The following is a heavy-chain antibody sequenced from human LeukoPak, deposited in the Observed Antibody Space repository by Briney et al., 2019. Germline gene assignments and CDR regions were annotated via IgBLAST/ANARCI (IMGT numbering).Heavy chain of an antibody. J-gene: IGHJ4*02. CDR3: ARDGTLYRATPSYFDY. Sequence: GGSLRLSCAASGFTFSSYSMNWVRQAPGKGLEWVSSISSSSSYIYYADSVKGRFTISRDNAKNSLYLQMNSLRAEDTAVYYCARDGTLYRATPSYFDYWGQGTLVTVSS. CDR1: GFTFSSYS. CDR2: ISSSSSYI. D-gene: IGHD1-14*01. V-gene: IGHV3-21*01.